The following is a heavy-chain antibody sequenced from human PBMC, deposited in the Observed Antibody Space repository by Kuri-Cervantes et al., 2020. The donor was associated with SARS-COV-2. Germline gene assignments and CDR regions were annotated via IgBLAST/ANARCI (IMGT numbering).Heavy chain of an antibody. V-gene: IGHV4-30-4*01. CDR1: GGSITIGDYY. CDR2: IYYSGST. J-gene: IGHJ6*02. D-gene: IGHD3-10*01. Sequence: CTVSGGSITIGDYYWSWIRQSPGKGLEWIGYIYYSGSTYYNPSLKSRVTISVDTSKNQFSLKLSSVTAADTAVYYCARDRAGLLRFGEPKRYGMDVWGQGTTVTVSS. CDR3: ARDRAGLLRFGEPKRYGMDV.